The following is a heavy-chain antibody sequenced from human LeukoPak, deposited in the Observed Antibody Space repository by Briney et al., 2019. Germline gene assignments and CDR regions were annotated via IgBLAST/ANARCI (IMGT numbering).Heavy chain of an antibody. CDR2: IIPIFGTT. V-gene: IGHV1-69*06. Sequence: GASVKVSCKASGGTFSSYAISWVRQAPGQGLEWMGGIIPIFGTTNYAQKFQGRVTITADKSTSTAYMELSSLRSEDTAVYYCARGSHRLYDYVWGTYESKDYWGQGTLVTVSS. CDR1: GGTFSSYA. D-gene: IGHD3-16*01. CDR3: ARGSHRLYDYVWGTYESKDY. J-gene: IGHJ4*02.